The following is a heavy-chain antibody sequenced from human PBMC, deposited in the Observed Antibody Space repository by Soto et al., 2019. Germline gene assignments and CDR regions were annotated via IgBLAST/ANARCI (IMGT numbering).Heavy chain of an antibody. V-gene: IGHV4-61*01. CDR1: GGSVRDGSYY. Sequence: PSETLSLTCTVSGGSVRDGSYYWAWLRQPLGKGLEWIGHIYHSGSTIYNPSLKSRVTISIDTSKSQFSLNLNSMTAADTAVYYCAGYNWNYYFDPWGQGTLVTGSS. CDR2: IYHSGST. CDR3: AGYNWNYYFDP. J-gene: IGHJ5*02. D-gene: IGHD1-7*01.